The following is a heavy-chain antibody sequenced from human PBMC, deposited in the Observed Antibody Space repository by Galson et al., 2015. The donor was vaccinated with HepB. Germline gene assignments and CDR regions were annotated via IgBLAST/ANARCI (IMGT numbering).Heavy chain of an antibody. Sequence: FLRVSSPAPGFDYHVPALECVLQAQGKDLERVGGISYDGIHEWYADSVRGRFTRSRANSKNTVYLQINRLRAEDTAVYFCAVCFSTSCYAAENFQHWGQGTLVTVSS. CDR1: GFDYHVPA. J-gene: IGHJ1*01. V-gene: IGHV3-30-3*01. CDR2: ISYDGIHE. CDR3: AVCFSTSCYAAENFQH. D-gene: IGHD2-2*01.